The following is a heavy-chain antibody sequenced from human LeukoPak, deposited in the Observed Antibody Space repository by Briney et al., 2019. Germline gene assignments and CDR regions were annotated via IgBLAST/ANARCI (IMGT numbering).Heavy chain of an antibody. Sequence: EASVKVSCKASGYTFTSYGISWVRQAPGQGLEWMGGIIPIFGTANYAQKFQGRVTITADESTSTAYMELSSLRSEDTAVYYCARAWPRDCSSTSCHDAFDIWGQGTMVTVSS. D-gene: IGHD2-2*01. CDR1: GYTFTSYG. J-gene: IGHJ3*02. CDR2: IIPIFGTA. CDR3: ARAWPRDCSSTSCHDAFDI. V-gene: IGHV1-69*13.